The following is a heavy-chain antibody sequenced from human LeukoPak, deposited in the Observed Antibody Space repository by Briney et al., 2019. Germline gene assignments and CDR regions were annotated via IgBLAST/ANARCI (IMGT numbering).Heavy chain of an antibody. CDR1: GYTFTSYY. CDR2: INPSGGST. CDR3: ARDSAEYYYDSSGYWNAFDI. D-gene: IGHD3-22*01. V-gene: IGHV1-46*01. J-gene: IGHJ3*02. Sequence: ASVKVSCKASGYTFTSYYMHWVRQAPGQGLEWMGIINPSGGSTSYAQKFQGRVTMTRDTPTSTVYMELSSLRSEDTAVYYCARDSAEYYYDSSGYWNAFDIWGQGTMVTVSS.